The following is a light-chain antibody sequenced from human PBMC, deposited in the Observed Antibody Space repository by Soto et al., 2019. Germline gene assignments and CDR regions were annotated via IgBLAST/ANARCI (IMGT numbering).Light chain of an antibody. Sequence: QSALTQPDSVSGSPGQSITISCTGTSSDVGGYNYVSWYQQHPGKAPKLMIYDVSNRPSGVSNRFSGSKSGNTASLTISGLQAEDEADYYCSSYTSSSNLIFGGGTKLTVL. CDR3: SSYTSSSNLI. CDR2: DVS. V-gene: IGLV2-14*01. CDR1: SSDVGGYNY. J-gene: IGLJ2*01.